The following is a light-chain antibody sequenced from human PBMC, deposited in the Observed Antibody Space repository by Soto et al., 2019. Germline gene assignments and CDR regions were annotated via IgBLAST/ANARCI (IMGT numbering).Light chain of an antibody. J-gene: IGKJ5*01. CDR2: QTS. Sequence: EIVLTQSPATLYSFPGDRVTLSCRASQYINTRLAWYQHRPGQAPRLLIYQTSIRAAGIPARFSASGSGTEFTLTISRLEPEDFAVYYCQQYGSSRITFGQGTRLEIK. V-gene: IGKV3-20*01. CDR1: QYINTR. CDR3: QQYGSSRIT.